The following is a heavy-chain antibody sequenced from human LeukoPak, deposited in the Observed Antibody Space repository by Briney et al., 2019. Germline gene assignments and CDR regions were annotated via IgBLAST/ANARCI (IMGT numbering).Heavy chain of an antibody. CDR3: ARSLGKKYSSSCYYFDY. CDR1: GGSISGGGYY. CDR2: IYYSGST. D-gene: IGHD6-13*01. V-gene: IGHV4-31*03. J-gene: IGHJ4*02. Sequence: SETLSLTCTVSGGSISGGGYYWRWIRQHPGKGLEWIGYIYYSGSTYYNPSLKSRVTISVDTSKNQFALKLSSVTAADTAVYYCARSLGKKYSSSCYYFDYWGQGTLVTVSS.